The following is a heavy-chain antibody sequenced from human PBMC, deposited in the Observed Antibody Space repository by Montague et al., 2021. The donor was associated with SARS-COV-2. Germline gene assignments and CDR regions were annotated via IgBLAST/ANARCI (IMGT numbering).Heavy chain of an antibody. CDR3: ASLTLGYCSSTSCYSDWFDP. J-gene: IGHJ5*02. CDR2: FYSVGST. Sequence: SETLSLTCTVSGASVGSSDWGWIRQSPGKGLEWIGYFYSVGSTDYNPSLKSRATISRDTSKNQFSLKVRSVTAADTAVYYCASLTLGYCSSTSCYSDWFDPWGQGTLVTVSS. V-gene: IGHV4-59*02. D-gene: IGHD2-2*02. CDR1: GASVGSSD.